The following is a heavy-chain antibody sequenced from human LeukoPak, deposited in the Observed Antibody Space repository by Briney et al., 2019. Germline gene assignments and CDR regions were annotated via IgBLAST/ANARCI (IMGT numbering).Heavy chain of an antibody. CDR3: ARYTASITMVRGVPDY. CDR1: GFTFSTYA. Sequence: GGSLRLSCAASGFTFSTYAMHWVRQAPGKGLEWVAVISYDGSNKYYADSVKGRFTISRDNSKNTLYLQMNSLRAEDTAVYYCARYTASITMVRGVPDYWGQGTLVTVSS. V-gene: IGHV3-30*19. J-gene: IGHJ4*02. CDR2: ISYDGSNK. D-gene: IGHD3-10*01.